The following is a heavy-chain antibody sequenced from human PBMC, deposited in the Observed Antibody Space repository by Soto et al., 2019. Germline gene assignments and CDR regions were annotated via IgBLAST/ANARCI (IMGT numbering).Heavy chain of an antibody. CDR2: ISSSGSTI. D-gene: IGHD3-10*01. CDR1: GFTFSDYY. V-gene: IGHV3-11*01. Sequence: QVQLVESGGGLVKPGGSLRLSCAASGFTFSDYYMSWIRQAPGKGLEWVSYISSSGSTIYYADSVKGRFTISRDNAKNLLYLQMNSLRAEDTAVYYCARASITMVRGVLYYYYGMDVWGQGTTVTVSS. J-gene: IGHJ6*02. CDR3: ARASITMVRGVLYYYYGMDV.